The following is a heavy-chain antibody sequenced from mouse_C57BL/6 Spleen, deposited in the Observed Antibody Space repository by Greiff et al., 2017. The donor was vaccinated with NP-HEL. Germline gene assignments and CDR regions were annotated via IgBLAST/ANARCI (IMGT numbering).Heavy chain of an antibody. D-gene: IGHD3-2*02. CDR3: ASDSSGWGYVMDY. CDR2: INPSKGGT. CDR1: GYTFTSYW. V-gene: IGHV1-53*01. J-gene: IGHJ4*01. Sequence: QVQLKQPGTELVKPGASVKLSCKASGYTFTSYWMHWVKQRPGQGLEWIGNINPSKGGTNYNEKFKSKATLTVDKSSSTAYMQLSSLTSEDSAVYYCASDSSGWGYVMDYWGQGTSVTVSS.